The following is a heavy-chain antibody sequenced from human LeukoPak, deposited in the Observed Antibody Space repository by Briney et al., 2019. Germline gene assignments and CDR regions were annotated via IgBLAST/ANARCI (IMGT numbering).Heavy chain of an antibody. J-gene: IGHJ4*02. Sequence: GGSLRLPCADSGFTFSSYAMSWVRQAPGQGLEWVSAISGSGGSTYYADSVKGRFTIARDTSKNTLCLQMNSLRAEDTAVYYCASLGSGWYLGYWGQGTLVTVSS. D-gene: IGHD6-19*01. V-gene: IGHV3-23*01. CDR3: ASLGSGWYLGY. CDR2: ISGSGGST. CDR1: GFTFSSYA.